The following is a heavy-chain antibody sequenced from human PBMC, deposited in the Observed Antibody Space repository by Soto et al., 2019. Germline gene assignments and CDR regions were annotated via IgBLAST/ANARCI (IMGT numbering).Heavy chain of an antibody. D-gene: IGHD3-10*01. J-gene: IGHJ5*02. CDR1: GYTFTGYF. CDR2: INPYSGGA. CDR3: ARVIRGAYYNSPLDT. V-gene: IGHV1-2*02. Sequence: VTVSCKASGYTFTGYFMHWVRQAPGQGLEWMGWINPYSGGADYAQSFQGRVTMTRDTSISTVYMELSRLRFDDTAVYYCARVIRGAYYNSPLDTWGQGTVVTVSS.